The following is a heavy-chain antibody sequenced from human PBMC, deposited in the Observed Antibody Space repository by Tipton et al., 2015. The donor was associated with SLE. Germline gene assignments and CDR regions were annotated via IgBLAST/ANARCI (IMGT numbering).Heavy chain of an antibody. J-gene: IGHJ4*02. D-gene: IGHD3-22*01. Sequence: SLRLSCTASGFTFGDYAMSWVRQAPGKGLEWVGFIRSKAYGGTTEYAASVKGRFTISRDDSKSIAYLQMNSLKTEDTAVYYCTRDRRPYYYDSSGYYLDYWGQGTLVTVSS. CDR3: TRDRRPYYYDSSGYYLDY. CDR2: IRSKAYGGTT. CDR1: GFTFGDYA. V-gene: IGHV3-49*04.